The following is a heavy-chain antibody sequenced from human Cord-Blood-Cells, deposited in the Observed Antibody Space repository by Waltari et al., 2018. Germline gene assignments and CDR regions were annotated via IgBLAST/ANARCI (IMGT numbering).Heavy chain of an antibody. V-gene: IGHV4-59*11. J-gene: IGHJ4*02. D-gene: IGHD1-20*01. Sequence: QVQLQESGPGLVKPSETLSLTCTVSGGSISSHYWRWIRQPPGKGLEWIWYIYYSGSTNYNPSLKSGVTISVDTSKNQFSLKLSSVTAADTAVYYCARTNNWNYVDYWGQGTLVTVSS. CDR3: ARTNNWNYVDY. CDR1: GGSISSHY. CDR2: IYYSGST.